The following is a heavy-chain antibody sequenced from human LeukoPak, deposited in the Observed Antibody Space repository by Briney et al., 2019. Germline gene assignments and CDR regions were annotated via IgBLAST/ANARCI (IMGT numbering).Heavy chain of an antibody. CDR3: AREHDDAFDI. CDR1: GFTFSNYA. CDR2: ISHDGSNK. J-gene: IGHJ3*02. Sequence: QAGGSLRLSCAASGFTFSNYAVHWIRQAPGKGLEWVSFISHDGSNKYYADSVKGRFTLSRDNSKNTLYLRMSSLRAEDSAIYYCAREHDDAFDIWGQGTAVTVSS. V-gene: IGHV3-30-3*01.